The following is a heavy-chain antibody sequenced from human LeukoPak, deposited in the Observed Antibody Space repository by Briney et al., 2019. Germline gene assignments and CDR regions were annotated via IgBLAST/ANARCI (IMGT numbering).Heavy chain of an antibody. V-gene: IGHV1-18*01. D-gene: IGHD3-9*01. CDR3: ARDAPLYNDILTGPYYYYYYGMDV. J-gene: IGHJ6*02. Sequence: ASVKVSCKASGYTFTSYGISWVRQAPGQELEWMGWISAYNGNTNYAQKLQGRVTMTTDTSTSTAYMELSGLRSDDTAVYYCARDAPLYNDILTGPYYYYYYGMDVWGQGTTVTVSS. CDR1: GYTFTSYG. CDR2: ISAYNGNT.